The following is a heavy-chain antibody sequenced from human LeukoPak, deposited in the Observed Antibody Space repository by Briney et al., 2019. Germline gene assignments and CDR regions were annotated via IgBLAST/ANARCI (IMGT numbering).Heavy chain of an antibody. V-gene: IGHV3-21*01. CDR1: GFTFSNAW. D-gene: IGHD6-19*01. Sequence: PGGSLRPSCVASGFTFSNAWMTWVRQAPGKGLEWVSSISSSGTYIYSTDSVKGRFTISRDNAKNSLYLQVNSLRAEDTAVYYCARALTVAGTDWYFDLWGRGTLVTVSS. CDR2: ISSSGTYI. J-gene: IGHJ2*01. CDR3: ARALTVAGTDWYFDL.